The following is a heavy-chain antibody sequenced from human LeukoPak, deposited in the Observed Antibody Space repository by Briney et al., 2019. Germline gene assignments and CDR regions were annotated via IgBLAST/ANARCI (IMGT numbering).Heavy chain of an antibody. J-gene: IGHJ3*02. CDR1: GYTFTSYY. V-gene: IGHV1-69*05. Sequence: ASVKVSCKASGYTFTSYYMHWVRQAPGQGLEWMGRIIPIFGTANYAQKFQGRVTITTDESTSTAYMELSSLRSEDTAVYYCARGSYGSGSYYDAFDIWGQGTMVTVSS. CDR2: IIPIFGTA. D-gene: IGHD3-10*01. CDR3: ARGSYGSGSYYDAFDI.